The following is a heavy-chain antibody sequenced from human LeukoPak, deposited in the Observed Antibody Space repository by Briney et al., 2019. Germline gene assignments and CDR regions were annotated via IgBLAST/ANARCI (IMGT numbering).Heavy chain of an antibody. V-gene: IGHV4-39*01. CDR1: KGSISSSSYY. Sequence: SETLSLTCIVPKGSISSSSYYWGWIRQPPGKGLEWIGSLYYSGSTYYNPSLKTRVTISVDTSKSQFSLKLDTVTAADTAVYICVRLPDYYYYCMDVWGRGTSVTVSS. D-gene: IGHD1-14*01. J-gene: IGHJ6*03. CDR2: LYYSGST. CDR3: VRLPDYYYYCMDV.